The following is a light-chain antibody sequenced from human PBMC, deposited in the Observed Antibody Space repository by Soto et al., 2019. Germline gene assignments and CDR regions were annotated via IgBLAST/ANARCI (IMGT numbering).Light chain of an antibody. CDR2: AAS. CDR3: QQYYYLPYT. CDR1: QGISKD. J-gene: IGKJ2*01. V-gene: IGKV1-33*01. Sequence: DIQMTQSPSSLSASVGDRVTITCQASQGISKDLNWYQQEPGKAPKLLIYAASNLETGVPSRFSGSGSETDFTFTISSLQPEDIATYHCQQYYYLPYTFGQGTKLE.